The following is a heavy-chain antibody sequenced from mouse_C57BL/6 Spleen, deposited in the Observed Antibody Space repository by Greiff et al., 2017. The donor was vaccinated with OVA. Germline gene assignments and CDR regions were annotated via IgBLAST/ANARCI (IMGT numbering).Heavy chain of an antibody. CDR2: IYPGDGDT. J-gene: IGHJ2*01. V-gene: IGHV1-82*01. CDR3: ASDYGSSYYFDY. CDR1: GYAFSSSW. D-gene: IGHD1-1*01. Sequence: QVHVKQSGPELVKPGASVKISCKASGYAFSSSWMNWVKQRPGKGLEWIGRIYPGDGDTNYNGKFKGKATLTADKSSSTAYMQLSSLTSEDSAVYFCASDYGSSYYFDYWGQGTTLTVSS.